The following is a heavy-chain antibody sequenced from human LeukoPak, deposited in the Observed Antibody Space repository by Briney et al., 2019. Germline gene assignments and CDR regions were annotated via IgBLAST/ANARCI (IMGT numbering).Heavy chain of an antibody. CDR3: ASGRRSSTTDY. V-gene: IGHV4-34*01. CDR2: INHSGST. D-gene: IGHD6-6*01. J-gene: IGHJ4*02. CDR1: GGSFSGYY. Sequence: SETLSLTCAVYGGSFSGYYWSWIRQPPGKGLEWIGEINHSGSTNYNPSLKSRVTISVDTSKNQFSLKLSSVTAADTAVYYCASGRRSSTTDYWGQGTLVTVSS.